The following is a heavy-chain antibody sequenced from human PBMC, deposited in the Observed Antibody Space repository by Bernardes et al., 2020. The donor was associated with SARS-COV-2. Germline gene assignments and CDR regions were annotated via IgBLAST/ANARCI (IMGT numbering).Heavy chain of an antibody. D-gene: IGHD6-6*01. CDR3: AKDLPYDSSSHYFDS. J-gene: IGHJ4*02. CDR2: ISGYNGDT. V-gene: IGHV1-18*01. CDR1: GHTLMHFA. Sequence: ASLKVSCKASGHTLMHFAFSWVRQAPGQGLEWMGWISGYNGDTNYAQKFQGRVTMTTDTSTSTAFVELRSLRSDDTAVYYCAKDLPYDSSSHYFDSWGQGTLVTVSS.